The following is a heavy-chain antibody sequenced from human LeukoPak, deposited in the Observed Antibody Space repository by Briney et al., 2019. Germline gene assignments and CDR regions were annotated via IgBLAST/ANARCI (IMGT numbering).Heavy chain of an antibody. CDR3: ARGPIAAAGIRASPPDV. Sequence: SETLSLTCAVYGGSFSGYYWSWIRQPTGKGLEWIGEINHSGSTNYNPSLKSRVTISVDTSKNQFSLKLSSVTAADTAVYYCARGPIAAAGIRASPPDVWGQGTTVTVSS. CDR1: GGSFSGYY. J-gene: IGHJ6*02. CDR2: INHSGST. V-gene: IGHV4-34*01. D-gene: IGHD6-13*01.